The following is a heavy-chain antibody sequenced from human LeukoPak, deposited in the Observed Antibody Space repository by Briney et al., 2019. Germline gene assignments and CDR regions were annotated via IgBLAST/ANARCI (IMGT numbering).Heavy chain of an antibody. CDR3: ARVIQYYGTGSIRFDY. V-gene: IGHV1-69*01. CDR1: GGTFSSYA. CDR2: IIPIFGTA. J-gene: IGHJ4*02. Sequence: SVKVSCKASGGTFSSYAISWVRQAPGQGLEWMGGIIPIFGTANYAQKFQGRVTITADESTSTAYMELSSLRSEDTAVYYCARVIQYYGTGSIRFDYWGQGTLVTVSS. D-gene: IGHD3-10*01.